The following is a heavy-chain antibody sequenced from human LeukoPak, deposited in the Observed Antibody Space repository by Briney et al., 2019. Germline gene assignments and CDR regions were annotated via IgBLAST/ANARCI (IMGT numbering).Heavy chain of an antibody. CDR3: ARAHFYDSNGFDY. V-gene: IGHV3-48*03. J-gene: IGHJ4*02. CDR2: ISSGGSAI. D-gene: IGHD3-22*01. CDR1: GFTFSSYE. Sequence: GGSLRLSCAASGFTFSSYEMNWVRQAPGKGLEWVSYISSGGSAIYYADSVKGRFTISRDNAKNSLYLQMNSLRAADTAVYYCARAHFYDSNGFDYWGQGTLVTVSS.